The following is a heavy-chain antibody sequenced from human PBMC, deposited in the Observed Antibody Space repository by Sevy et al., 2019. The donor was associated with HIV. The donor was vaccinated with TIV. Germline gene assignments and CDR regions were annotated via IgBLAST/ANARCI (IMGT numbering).Heavy chain of an antibody. CDR2: ISYDGNNK. J-gene: IGHJ4*02. CDR3: ASHYYDGTGYYYPLEY. Sequence: GGSLRLSCTASGFTFSSYAMYWVRQAPGKGLELVAVISYDGNNKDYADSVKGRFTISRDNSKNTLFLQMNSLRAEDTAVYYCASHYYDGTGYYYPLEYWGQGTLVTVSS. D-gene: IGHD3-22*01. V-gene: IGHV3-30*04. CDR1: GFTFSSYA.